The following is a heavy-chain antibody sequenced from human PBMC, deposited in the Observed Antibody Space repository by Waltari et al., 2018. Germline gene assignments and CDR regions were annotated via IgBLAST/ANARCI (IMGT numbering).Heavy chain of an antibody. CDR3: ARDSNGWYL. D-gene: IGHD6-19*01. CDR1: GLTVRSNY. CDR2: IYSVGST. J-gene: IGHJ4*02. V-gene: IGHV3-53*02. Sequence: EVQLVETGGGLIQPGGSLRLSCAASGLTVRSNYMSWVRQAPGKGLEGVSVIYSVGSTYYEDSVKGRFTISRDNSKNTLYLQMNSLRAEDTAVYYCARDSNGWYLGGQGTLVTVSS.